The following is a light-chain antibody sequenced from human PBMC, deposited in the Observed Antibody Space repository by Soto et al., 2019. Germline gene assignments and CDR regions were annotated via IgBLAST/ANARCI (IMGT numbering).Light chain of an antibody. Sequence: QSVLTQPPSASGTPGQRVTISCSGSASNVGTNYVSWYQHLPGTTPTLLIFRNNQRPSGVADQFLGSMSGTSASLAISGLRSDDEADYYCAPWDGGLSVSDVFGTGTKLTVL. CDR1: ASNVGTNY. J-gene: IGLJ1*01. CDR3: APWDGGLSVSDV. CDR2: RNN. V-gene: IGLV1-47*01.